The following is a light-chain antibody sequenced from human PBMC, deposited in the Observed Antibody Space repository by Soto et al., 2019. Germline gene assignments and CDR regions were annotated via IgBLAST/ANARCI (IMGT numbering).Light chain of an antibody. V-gene: IGKV1-9*01. CDR3: QQLNSYPLT. CDR1: QGISSY. J-gene: IGKJ4*01. Sequence: IQLTQSPSFLSASVGHRVTITCRASQGISSYLAWYQQKPGKAPKLLIYAASTLQSGVPSRFSGSGYGTEFNLTISSLQTEDFATYYCQQLNSYPLTFGGGTKVDIK. CDR2: AAS.